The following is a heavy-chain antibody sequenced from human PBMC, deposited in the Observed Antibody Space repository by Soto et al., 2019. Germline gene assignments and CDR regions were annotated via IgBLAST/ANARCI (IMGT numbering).Heavy chain of an antibody. V-gene: IGHV3-23*01. CDR1: GLMFSDYA. CDR3: AKDAIANDGIWLMDS. CDR2: LLRPGRST. Sequence: GGSLRLSCAASGLMFSDYAMTWARQAPGKELEWVSGLLRPGRSTYYADSVKGRFTISGDTSANTVYLQMDSLRAEDTAVYYCAKDAIANDGIWLMDSWGQGTVVTVS. J-gene: IGHJ5*02. D-gene: IGHD3-16*01.